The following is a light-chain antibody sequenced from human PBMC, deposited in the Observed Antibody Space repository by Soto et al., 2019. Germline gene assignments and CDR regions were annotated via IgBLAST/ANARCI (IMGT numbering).Light chain of an antibody. CDR2: GAS. CDR3: QQYGSSPPLT. V-gene: IGKV3-20*01. CDR1: RSVSSSF. J-gene: IGKJ4*01. Sequence: EIVLTRSPGTLSLSPGGRATLSCRASRSVSSSFLAWYQQKPGQAPRLLIYGASSRATGIPDRFSGSGSGTDFTLTISRLEPEDFAVYYCQQYGSSPPLTFGGGTKVDIK.